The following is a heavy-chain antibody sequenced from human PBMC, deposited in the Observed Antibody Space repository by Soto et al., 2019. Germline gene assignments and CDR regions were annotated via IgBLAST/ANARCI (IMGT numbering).Heavy chain of an antibody. CDR3: ARTSPEGAVAGTGGGYFAY. CDR2: IIPIFGTA. J-gene: IGHJ4*02. Sequence: QVQLVQSGAEVKKPGSSVKVSCKASGGTFSSYAISWVRQAPGQGLEWMGGIIPIFGTANYAQKFQGRVTIPADESTSTAYMELSSLRSEDTAVYYCARTSPEGAVAGTGGGYFAYWGQGTLVTVSS. V-gene: IGHV1-69*01. CDR1: GGTFSSYA. D-gene: IGHD6-19*01.